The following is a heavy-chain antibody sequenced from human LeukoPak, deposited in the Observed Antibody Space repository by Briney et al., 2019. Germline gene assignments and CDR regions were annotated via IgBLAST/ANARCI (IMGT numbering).Heavy chain of an antibody. J-gene: IGHJ4*02. CDR2: MNPNSGNT. CDR3: ARGWRDSSGWYPFDY. Sequence: ASVKVSCKASGYTFTSYDINWVRQATGQGLEWMGWMNPNSGNTGYAQKFQGRVTMTRNTSISTAYVELSSLRSEGTAVYYCARGWRDSSGWYPFDYWGQGTLVTVSS. CDR1: GYTFTSYD. D-gene: IGHD6-19*01. V-gene: IGHV1-8*01.